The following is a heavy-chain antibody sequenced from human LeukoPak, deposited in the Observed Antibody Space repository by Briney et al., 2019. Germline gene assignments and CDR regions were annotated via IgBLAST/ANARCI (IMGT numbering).Heavy chain of an antibody. D-gene: IGHD3-10*01. CDR3: ARDYAGSPDY. J-gene: IGHJ4*02. Sequence: GGSLRLSCTASGFTFSTYWINWVRHSPGKGLVWVALINGDGSTTTHADSVKGRFTISRDNAKNTAYLQMNSLRDEDAAVYFCARDYAGSPDYWGQGTLVTVSA. V-gene: IGHV3-74*03. CDR1: GFTFSTYW. CDR2: INGDGSTT.